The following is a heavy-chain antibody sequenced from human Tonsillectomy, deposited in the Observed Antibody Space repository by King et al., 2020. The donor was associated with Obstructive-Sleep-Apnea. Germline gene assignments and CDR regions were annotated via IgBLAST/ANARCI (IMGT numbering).Heavy chain of an antibody. CDR2: IYYNGDT. D-gene: IGHD5-24*01. V-gene: IGHV4-31*03. CDR1: GGSISSAGYY. CDR3: ARDRGLYFDF. Sequence: PLQESGPGLVKPSQTLSLTCTVSGGSISSAGYYWSWIRQHPGQGLEWLGYIYYNGDTYYRPSLRTRITISVDTSKNQFSLKLSSVTVADTAVYYCARDRGLYFDFWGQGTLVTVSS. J-gene: IGHJ4*02.